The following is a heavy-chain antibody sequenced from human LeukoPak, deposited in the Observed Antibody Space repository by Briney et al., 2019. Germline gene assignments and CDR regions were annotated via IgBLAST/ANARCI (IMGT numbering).Heavy chain of an antibody. V-gene: IGHV1-2*06. Sequence: ASVTVSCKAPGYTFTGYYMHWVRQAPGQGLEWMGRINPNSGGTNYAQKFQGRVTMTRDTSISTAYMELSRLRSDDTAVYYCARRGALGMGATTDAFDIWGQGTMVTVSS. CDR3: ARRGALGMGATTDAFDI. J-gene: IGHJ3*02. CDR1: GYTFTGYY. CDR2: INPNSGGT. D-gene: IGHD1-26*01.